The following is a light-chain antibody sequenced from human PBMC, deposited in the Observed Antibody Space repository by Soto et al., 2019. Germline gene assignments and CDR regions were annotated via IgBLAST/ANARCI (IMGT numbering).Light chain of an antibody. Sequence: QSALTQPASMSGSPGQSITISCSGTSSDVGSYNLVSWYQQHPGKAPKLLIYEVSKRPSGVSNRFSGSKSGNTASLTISGLQAKDEADYYCCSYAGSSTFYVVFGGGTKLTVL. V-gene: IGLV2-23*02. CDR1: SSDVGSYNL. CDR2: EVS. J-gene: IGLJ2*01. CDR3: CSYAGSSTFYVV.